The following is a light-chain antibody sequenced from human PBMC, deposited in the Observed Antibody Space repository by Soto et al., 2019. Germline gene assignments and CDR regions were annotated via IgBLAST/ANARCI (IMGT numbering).Light chain of an antibody. J-gene: IGKJ3*01. CDR1: QGVSSY. CDR3: QQLKSYPFT. V-gene: IGKV1-9*01. CDR2: GAS. Sequence: DIPLTQAPSFLSASVGDRVTITCRASQGVSSYLAWYQQRPGKAPKVLIYGASSLQSGVPSRFSGRGSGTEFTLTISSLQPEDSATYYCQQLKSYPFTFGPGTKVDIK.